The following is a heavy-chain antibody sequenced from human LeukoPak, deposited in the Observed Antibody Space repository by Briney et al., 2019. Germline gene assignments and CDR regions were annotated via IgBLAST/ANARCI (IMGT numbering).Heavy chain of an antibody. CDR3: ARAARHISYGMDV. CDR1: GGSISSYY. CDR2: MLYSGAT. J-gene: IGHJ6*02. Sequence: SETLSLTCTVSGGSISSYYWSWIRQSPEKGLEWIGYMLYSGATNYNPSLKSRVAMSIDTSKTQFSLRLSSVTAADTAVYYCARAARHISYGMDVWGQGTTVTVSS. V-gene: IGHV4-59*01. D-gene: IGHD2-21*01.